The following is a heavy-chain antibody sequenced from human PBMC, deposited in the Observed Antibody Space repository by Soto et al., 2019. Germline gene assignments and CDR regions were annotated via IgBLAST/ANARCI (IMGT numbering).Heavy chain of an antibody. CDR1: GYTFTSYA. CDR2: INAGNGNT. V-gene: IGHV1-3*05. CDR3: ARAWVVVTAPDY. D-gene: IGHD2-21*02. Sequence: QVQLVQSGAEEKKPGASVKVSCKASGYTFTSYAMHWVRQAPGQRLEWMGWINAGNGNTKYSQKFQGRVNITRDTSESTAYMELSSLRSEDTAVYYCARAWVVVTAPDYWGQGTLVTVSS. J-gene: IGHJ4*02.